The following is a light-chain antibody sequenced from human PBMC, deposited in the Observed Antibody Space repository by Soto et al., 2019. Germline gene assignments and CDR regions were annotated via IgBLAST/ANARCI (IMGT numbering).Light chain of an antibody. J-gene: IGKJ4*01. Sequence: EIVLTQSPGTPSLSPGERATLSCRASQLVSSSYLAWYQQKPGQAPRLLIYDASSRATGIPDRFSGSGSGTDFTLSISRLEPEYFAVYYCQQYGSTPLTFGGGTKVEIK. CDR2: DAS. V-gene: IGKV3-20*01. CDR1: QLVSSSY. CDR3: QQYGSTPLT.